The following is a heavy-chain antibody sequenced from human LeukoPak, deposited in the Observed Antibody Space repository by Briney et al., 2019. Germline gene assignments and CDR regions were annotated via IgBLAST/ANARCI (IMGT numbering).Heavy chain of an antibody. CDR2: ISAYSGNT. Sequence: ASVKVSCKASGYTFPMYSITWVRQAPGQGLEWMGSISAYSGNTNYAQKFLGRVTMTTDTSTSTGYMELRSLTSDDTAVYYCAKITMTRGVTAPVEYGMDVWGQGTTVTVSS. V-gene: IGHV1-18*01. J-gene: IGHJ6*02. CDR3: AKITMTRGVTAPVEYGMDV. CDR1: GYTFPMYS. D-gene: IGHD3-10*01.